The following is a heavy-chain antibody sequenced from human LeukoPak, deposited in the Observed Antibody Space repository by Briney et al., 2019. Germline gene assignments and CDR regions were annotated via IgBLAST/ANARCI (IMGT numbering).Heavy chain of an antibody. CDR2: INPNSGGT. Sequence: ASVKVSCKASGYSFTDKYMHWVRQAPGQGLEWMGWINPNSGGTNYAQKFQGRVTMTTDTSMSTAYMELSRLTSDDTAVYYCARDVAFSEWRYYYYMDVWGKGTTVTVSS. CDR3: ARDVAFSEWRYYYYMDV. V-gene: IGHV1-2*02. D-gene: IGHD3-3*01. J-gene: IGHJ6*03. CDR1: GYSFTDKY.